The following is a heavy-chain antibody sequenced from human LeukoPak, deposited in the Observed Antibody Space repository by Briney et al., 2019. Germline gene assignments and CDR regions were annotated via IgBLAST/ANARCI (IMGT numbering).Heavy chain of an antibody. CDR1: GWTFPRYE. CDR3: ARTYSSSRSYYYYRYV. V-gene: IGHV1-8*01. Sequence: ASVTVSCMPSGWTFPRYEILGVSQATGQGREWVGWRNQNSGNPGYAQMFQGRVTMNRNTSISTAYMELSSLRSQNTAVYYCARTYSSSRSYYYYRYVRGKGATVTASS. J-gene: IGHJ6*03. D-gene: IGHD6-6*01. CDR2: RNQNSGNP.